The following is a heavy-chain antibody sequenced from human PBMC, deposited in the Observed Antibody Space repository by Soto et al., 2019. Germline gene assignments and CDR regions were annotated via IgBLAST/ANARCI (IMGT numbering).Heavy chain of an antibody. CDR3: LRDYKWAFDL. CDR1: GFTFSSYA. Sequence: EAHLVESGGGLVQPGRSRRLSCAASGFTFSSYAFNWVRQAPGKGLEWISYISVGSGSIFYADSVKGRFTISRDDAQNSLYLQMNTLRDEETAIYFCLRDYKWAFDLWGQGTTVIVAS. CDR2: ISVGSGSI. D-gene: IGHD1-20*01. J-gene: IGHJ3*01. V-gene: IGHV3-48*02.